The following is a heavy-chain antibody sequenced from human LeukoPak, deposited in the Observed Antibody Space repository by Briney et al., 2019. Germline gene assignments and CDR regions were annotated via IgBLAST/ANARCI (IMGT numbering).Heavy chain of an antibody. Sequence: SETLSLICTVSGGSISSSSYYWGWIRQLPGKGLEWIGSIYYSGSTYYNPSLKSRVTISVDTSKNQFSLKLSSVTAADTAVYYCARSNFGGYSYGYLLDYWGQGTLVTVSS. CDR1: GGSISSSSYY. J-gene: IGHJ4*02. D-gene: IGHD5-18*01. V-gene: IGHV4-39*01. CDR2: IYYSGST. CDR3: ARSNFGGYSYGYLLDY.